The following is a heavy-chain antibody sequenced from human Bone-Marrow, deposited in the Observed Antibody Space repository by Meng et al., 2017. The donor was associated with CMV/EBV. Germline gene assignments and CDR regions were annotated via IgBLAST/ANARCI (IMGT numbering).Heavy chain of an antibody. CDR1: GYTITSYG. V-gene: IGHV1-18*01. CDR3: ASDTSERTRWFCFDY. J-gene: IGHJ4*02. D-gene: IGHD3-10*01. Sequence: ASVNVSCKAPGYTITSYGISWVRQAPGQGLEWMGEISAYNGNTNYAQKLQGRVTMTPDTSTSTAYMELRSLRSDDTDVYYCASDTSERTRWFCFDYWGQGTLVTVSS. CDR2: ISAYNGNT.